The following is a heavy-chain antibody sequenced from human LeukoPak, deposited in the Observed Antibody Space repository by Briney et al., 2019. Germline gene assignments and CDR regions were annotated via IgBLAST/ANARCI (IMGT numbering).Heavy chain of an antibody. Sequence: ASVKVSCKAYGYTFTSYGISWVRQAPGQGLEWMAWISAYNGNTNYAQMLQGRVTMTTDTSTSTAYMELRSLRSDDTAVYYCARVPGYSSGWYGPDFDYWGQGTLVTVSS. CDR1: GYTFTSYG. D-gene: IGHD6-19*01. CDR2: ISAYNGNT. CDR3: ARVPGYSSGWYGPDFDY. J-gene: IGHJ4*02. V-gene: IGHV1-18*01.